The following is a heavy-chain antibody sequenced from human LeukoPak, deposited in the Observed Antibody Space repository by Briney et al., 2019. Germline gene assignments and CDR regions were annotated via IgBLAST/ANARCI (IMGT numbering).Heavy chain of an antibody. CDR3: AKDLVSYYDSSGYPNDY. Sequence: GGSLRLSCAASGFTFSSYGMSWVRQAPGKGLEWVSAISGSGGSTYYADSVKGRFTISRDNSKNTLYLQMNSLRAEDTAVYYCAKDLVSYYDSSGYPNDYRGQGTLVTVSS. D-gene: IGHD3-22*01. J-gene: IGHJ4*02. V-gene: IGHV3-23*01. CDR2: ISGSGGST. CDR1: GFTFSSYG.